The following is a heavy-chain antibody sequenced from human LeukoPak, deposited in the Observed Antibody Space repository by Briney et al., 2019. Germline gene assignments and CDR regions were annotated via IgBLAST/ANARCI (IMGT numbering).Heavy chain of an antibody. CDR1: GFTFSGSA. CDR2: IRSKANTYAT. CDR3: ARGGSSSWRIGVSDY. D-gene: IGHD6-13*01. Sequence: GGSLRLSCAASGFTFSGSAMHWVRQASGKGLEWIGRIRSKANTYATGYAASVKGRFTISKNMAYLQMNSLKTEDTAVYYCARGGSSSWRIGVSDYWGQGTLVTVSS. J-gene: IGHJ4*02. V-gene: IGHV3-73*01.